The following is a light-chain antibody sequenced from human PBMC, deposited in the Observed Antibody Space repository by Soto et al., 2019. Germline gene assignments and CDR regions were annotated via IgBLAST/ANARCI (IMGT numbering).Light chain of an antibody. CDR1: QSISSSD. Sequence: IVLTQSPGTLSLSPGQRATLSCRASQSISSSDLAWYQHRPGQAPRRLIYAASSRATGIPVRFSGSGSGTDFTLSISRLEPADFAVYYCQQYGSSTGLTFGGGTKV. CDR3: QQYGSSTGLT. J-gene: IGKJ4*01. CDR2: AAS. V-gene: IGKV3-20*01.